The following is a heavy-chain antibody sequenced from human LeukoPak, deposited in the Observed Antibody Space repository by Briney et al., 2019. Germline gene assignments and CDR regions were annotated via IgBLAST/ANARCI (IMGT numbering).Heavy chain of an antibody. CDR2: INHSGST. CDR3: ARGSSYYGMDV. J-gene: IGHJ6*02. Sequence: KPSETLSLTCAVYGXSFSGYYWSWIRQPPGKGLEWIGEINHSGSTNYNPSLKSRVTISVDTSKNQFSLKLSSVTAADTAVYYCARGSSYYGMDVWGQGTTVTVSS. V-gene: IGHV4-34*01. CDR1: GXSFSGYY. D-gene: IGHD6-6*01.